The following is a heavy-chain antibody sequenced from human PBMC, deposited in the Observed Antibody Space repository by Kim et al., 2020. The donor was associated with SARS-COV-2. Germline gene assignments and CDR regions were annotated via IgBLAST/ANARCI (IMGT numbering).Heavy chain of an antibody. D-gene: IGHD5-18*01. J-gene: IGHJ2*01. CDR1: GFSVSVNY. Sequence: GGSLRLSCAASGFSVSVNYMSWVRQAPGKGLECVSIVYSDGTIHYADSVRGRFTISRDNFKNTVYLQMNSLRADDTALYYCARGWIQRWSDDWYFDLWGRDTLVTVSS. CDR2: VYSDGTI. CDR3: ARGWIQRWSDDWYFDL. V-gene: IGHV3-53*01.